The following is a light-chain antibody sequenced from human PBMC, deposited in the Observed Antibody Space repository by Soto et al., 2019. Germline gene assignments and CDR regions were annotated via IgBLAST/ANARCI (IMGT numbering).Light chain of an antibody. Sequence: QSALTQPASVSGSPGQSITISRTGTSSDVGSYNLVSWYQQHPGKAPKLMIYEVSKRPSGVSNRFSGSKSGNTASLTISGLQAEDEADYYCCSYAGSVVFGGGTKVTVL. CDR2: EVS. V-gene: IGLV2-23*02. CDR3: CSYAGSVV. J-gene: IGLJ2*01. CDR1: SSDVGSYNL.